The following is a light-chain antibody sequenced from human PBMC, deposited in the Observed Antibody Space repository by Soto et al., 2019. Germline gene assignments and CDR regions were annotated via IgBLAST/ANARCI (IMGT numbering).Light chain of an antibody. CDR1: HYIYSN. Sequence: EIVMTQSPATLSVSPGERATLSCTASHYIYSNVAWFQQRPGQAPRLLVYRASTRATGTPARFTGSGSGTEFTLTITSPQSEDFALYYCQQYHNLWTFGQGTKVDI. J-gene: IGKJ1*01. V-gene: IGKV3-15*01. CDR3: QQYHNLWT. CDR2: RAS.